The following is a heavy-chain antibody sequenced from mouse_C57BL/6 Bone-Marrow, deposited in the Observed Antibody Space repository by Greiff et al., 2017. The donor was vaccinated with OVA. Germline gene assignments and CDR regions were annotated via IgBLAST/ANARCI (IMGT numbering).Heavy chain of an antibody. J-gene: IGHJ4*01. Sequence: EVMLVESGGGLVQSGRSLRLSCATSGFTFSDFYMEWVRQAPGKGLEWIAASRNKANDYTTEYSASVKGRFIVSRDTSQSILYLQMNALRAEDTAIYYCAREAARAMDYWGQGTSVTVSS. V-gene: IGHV7-1*01. CDR2: SRNKANDYTT. CDR3: AREAARAMDY. CDR1: GFTFSDFY.